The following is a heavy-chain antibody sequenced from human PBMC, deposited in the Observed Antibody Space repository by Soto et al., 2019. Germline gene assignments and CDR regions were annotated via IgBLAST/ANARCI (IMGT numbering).Heavy chain of an antibody. CDR3: ARGNVVVPVKAGLNWFDP. V-gene: IGHV1-69*02. Sequence: QVQLVQSGAEVKKPGSSVKVSCKASGGTFSSYTISWVRQAPGQGLEWMGRIIPILGIANYAQKFQGRVTITADKSTSTAYMELSSLRSEDTAVYYCARGNVVVPVKAGLNWFDPWGQGTLVTVSS. CDR2: IIPILGIA. CDR1: GGTFSSYT. J-gene: IGHJ5*02. D-gene: IGHD2-2*01.